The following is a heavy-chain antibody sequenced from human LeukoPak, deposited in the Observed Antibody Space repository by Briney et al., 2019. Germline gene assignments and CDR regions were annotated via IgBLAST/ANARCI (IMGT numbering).Heavy chain of an antibody. CDR1: GGSFSIYY. CDR2: IYYSGST. CDR3: ARTEYYFDH. J-gene: IGHJ4*02. Sequence: PSETLSLTCAVSGGSFSIYYWSWIRQPPGKGLEWIGYIYYSGSTNHNPSLKSRVTMPVDTSKNQFSLKLSSVTAADTAVYYCARTEYYFDHWGQGTLVTVSS. V-gene: IGHV4-59*01. D-gene: IGHD3-10*01.